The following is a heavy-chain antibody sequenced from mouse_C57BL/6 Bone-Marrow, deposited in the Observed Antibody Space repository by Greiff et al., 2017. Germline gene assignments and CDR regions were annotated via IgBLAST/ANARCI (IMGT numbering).Heavy chain of an antibody. J-gene: IGHJ3*01. D-gene: IGHD2-3*01. CDR2: IDPSDSYT. CDR3: ATQGWLLPLFAD. V-gene: IGHV1-69*01. CDR1: GYTFTSYW. Sequence: QVQLQQPGAELVMPGASVKLSCEASGYTFTSYWMHWVNQRPGQGLEWIGEIDPSDSYTNYNQRFKGKFTLTVDKPSSTAYMQLSSLTSEDSAVNSCATQGWLLPLFADWGPGTLVTVSA.